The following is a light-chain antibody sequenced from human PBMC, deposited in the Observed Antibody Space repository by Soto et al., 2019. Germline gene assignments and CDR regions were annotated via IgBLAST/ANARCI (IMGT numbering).Light chain of an antibody. CDR1: RSVRSNF. CDR2: GAS. Sequence: EIVLTQSPGTLSLSPGERVTLSCRASRSVRSNFLAWYQQRPGQAPRLLIYGASSRATGIPDRFSGSGSGTYFPLIIRRLEAEDCAVYYCQQGGRALQTFGQGTKVDIK. J-gene: IGKJ1*01. V-gene: IGKV3-20*01. CDR3: QQGGRALQT.